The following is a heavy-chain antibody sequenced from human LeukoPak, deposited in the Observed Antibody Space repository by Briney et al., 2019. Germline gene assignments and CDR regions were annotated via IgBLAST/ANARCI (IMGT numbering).Heavy chain of an antibody. Sequence: GGSLRLSCAASGFTFSSYAMSWVRQAPGKGLEWVSAISGSGGSTYYADSVKGRFTISRDNDKNSVYLQMGSLRVEDTAVYYCVRGFDGTNAFDLWGQGTMVTVSS. CDR2: ISGSGGST. J-gene: IGHJ3*01. CDR1: GFTFSSYA. CDR3: VRGFDGTNAFDL. V-gene: IGHV3-23*01. D-gene: IGHD3-9*01.